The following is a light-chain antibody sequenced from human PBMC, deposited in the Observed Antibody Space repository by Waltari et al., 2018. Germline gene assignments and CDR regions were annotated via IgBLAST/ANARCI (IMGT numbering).Light chain of an antibody. CDR2: KAS. Sequence: DIQITHSPSTLSASVGDTNTITFRASQSISNYFAWYQQKPGKAPKLLIYKASSSGSGVPSRFSGSGSGTEFTLTSSSLQPDDFATYYCQKYNTYSSFGQGTKLEIK. CDR3: QKYNTYSS. J-gene: IGKJ2*03. V-gene: IGKV1-5*03. CDR1: QSISNY.